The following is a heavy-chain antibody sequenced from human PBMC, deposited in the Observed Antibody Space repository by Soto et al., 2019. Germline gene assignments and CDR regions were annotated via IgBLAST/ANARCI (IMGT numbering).Heavy chain of an antibody. J-gene: IGHJ6*02. CDR3: TNGSGPWAGSGMNV. V-gene: IGHV3-48*03. D-gene: IGHD3-10*01. Sequence: GGSLRLSCTASAFTVSDSKMNWVRQAPGKGLEWVSYISSRGGTTYYADSVKGRFTLSRDNAKNSLSLQMNSLKTDDTAVYYCTNGSGPWAGSGMNVWGQGTTVTVSS. CDR1: AFTVSDSK. CDR2: ISSRGGTT.